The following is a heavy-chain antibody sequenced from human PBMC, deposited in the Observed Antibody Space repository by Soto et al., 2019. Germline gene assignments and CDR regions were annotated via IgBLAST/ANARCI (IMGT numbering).Heavy chain of an antibody. CDR2: INPSGGST. V-gene: IGHV1-46*01. J-gene: IGHJ3*01. CDR1: GYTFTSYY. CDR3: GTIYFFDSGETRYPPRHDAFDF. Sequence: ASVKVSCKASGYTFTSYYMHWVRQAPGQGLEWMGIINPSGGSTSYAQKFQGRVTMTRDTSTSTVYMELSSLRSEDTAVYYCGTIYFFDSGETRYPPRHDAFDFWGQGTMVTVSS. D-gene: IGHD3-22*01.